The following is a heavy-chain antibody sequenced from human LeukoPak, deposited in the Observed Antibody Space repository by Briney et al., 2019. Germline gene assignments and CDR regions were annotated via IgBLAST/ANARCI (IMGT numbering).Heavy chain of an antibody. J-gene: IGHJ4*02. D-gene: IGHD6-13*01. CDR1: GFTFSSYT. Sequence: GGSLRLSCAASGFTFSSYTMSWVRQAPGKGLEWVSTITTSGGNTYYADSVKGRFTVSRDNSKNTLYLQMNSLRAEDTAVYYCARYPRSPIAAPADWGQGTLVTVSS. CDR3: ARYPRSPIAAPAD. V-gene: IGHV3-23*01. CDR2: ITTSGGNT.